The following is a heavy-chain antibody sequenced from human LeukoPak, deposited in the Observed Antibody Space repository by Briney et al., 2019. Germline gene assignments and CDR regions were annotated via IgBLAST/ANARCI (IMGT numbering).Heavy chain of an antibody. D-gene: IGHD3-10*01. Sequence: GGSLRLSCAASGFTFSSYWMSWVRQAPGKGLEWVANIKQDGSEKYYVDSVKGRFTISRDNAKNSLYLQMNSLRAEDTAVYYCARDRSGYGSYYFDYWGQGTLVTVSS. CDR2: IKQDGSEK. V-gene: IGHV3-7*03. CDR3: ARDRSGYGSYYFDY. CDR1: GFTFSSYW. J-gene: IGHJ4*02.